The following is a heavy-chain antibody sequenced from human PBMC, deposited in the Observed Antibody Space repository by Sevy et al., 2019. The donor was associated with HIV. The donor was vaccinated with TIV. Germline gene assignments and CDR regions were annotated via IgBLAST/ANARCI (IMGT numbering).Heavy chain of an antibody. CDR1: GYTFTGYY. Sequence: ASVKVSCKASGYTFTGYYMHWVRQAPGQGLEWMGWINPNSGGTNYAQKFQGRVTMTRDTSISTAYMELSRLRSDDTAGYYCARVNGRGCSSTSCYTNGARYYGMDVWGQGTTVTVSS. J-gene: IGHJ6*02. CDR3: ARVNGRGCSSTSCYTNGARYYGMDV. D-gene: IGHD2-2*02. CDR2: INPNSGGT. V-gene: IGHV1-2*02.